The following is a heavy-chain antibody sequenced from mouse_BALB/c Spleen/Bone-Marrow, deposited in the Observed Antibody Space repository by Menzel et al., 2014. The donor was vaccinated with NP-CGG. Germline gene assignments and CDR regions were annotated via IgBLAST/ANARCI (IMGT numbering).Heavy chain of an antibody. Sequence: TSYWIHWVKLRPGQGLEWIGEINPSNGRTNYNEKFKNKATLTVDKSSSTAYIQLSSLTSEDSAVYYCARYDGPAWFAYWGQGTLVTVSA. J-gene: IGHJ3*01. V-gene: IGHV1S81*02. CDR1: TSYW. CDR3: ARYDGPAWFAY. CDR2: INPSNGRT. D-gene: IGHD2-3*01.